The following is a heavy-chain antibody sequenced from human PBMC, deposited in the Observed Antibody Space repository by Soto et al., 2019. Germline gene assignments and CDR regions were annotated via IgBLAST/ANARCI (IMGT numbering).Heavy chain of an antibody. CDR1: GGSISSSDYY. Sequence: QVQLQESGPGLVKPSQTLSLTCTVSGGSISSSDYYWSWIRQPPGKGLEWIGYIYYSGSTHYNPSFKGRVTISLDTSKNQFSLKLSSVTAADTAVYYCARVQLFAFDIWGQGTMVTVSS. J-gene: IGHJ3*02. D-gene: IGHD4-4*01. V-gene: IGHV4-30-4*01. CDR2: IYYSGST. CDR3: ARVQLFAFDI.